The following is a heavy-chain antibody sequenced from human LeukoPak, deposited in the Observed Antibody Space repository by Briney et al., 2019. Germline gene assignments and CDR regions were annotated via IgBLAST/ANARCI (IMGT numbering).Heavy chain of an antibody. V-gene: IGHV4-39*01. Sequence: SETLSLTCTVSGGSISSSSYYWGWIRQPPGKGLEWIGSIYYSGSTFYNPSLKSRVTISVDTSKNQFSLKLSSVTAADTAVYYCARQAWVTIFGVVIMPYYYYYMDVWGKGTTVTVSS. CDR3: ARQAWVTIFGVVIMPYYYYYMDV. CDR2: IYYSGST. CDR1: GGSISSSSYY. D-gene: IGHD3-3*01. J-gene: IGHJ6*03.